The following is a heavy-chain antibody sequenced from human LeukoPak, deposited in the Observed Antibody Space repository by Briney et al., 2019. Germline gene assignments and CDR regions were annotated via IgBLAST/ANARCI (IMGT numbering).Heavy chain of an antibody. CDR3: ERAYCSSTSCYPWGVVYYHMDV. CDR2: IIPILGIA. Sequence: ASVKVSCKSSGGTFSSYTISWVRQAPGQGLEWMGMIIPILGIANYAHKFQGRVTITAHKSTSTASMELSSLRSEDTAVYYCERAYCSSTSCYPWGVVYYHMDVWGKGTTVTVS. V-gene: IGHV1-69*02. CDR1: GGTFSSYT. D-gene: IGHD2-2*01. J-gene: IGHJ6*03.